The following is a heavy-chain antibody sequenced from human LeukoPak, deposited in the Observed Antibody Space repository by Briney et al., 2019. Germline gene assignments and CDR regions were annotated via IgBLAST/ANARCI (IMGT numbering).Heavy chain of an antibody. D-gene: IGHD3-10*01. CDR3: VGGRYYYYGSGSYPKYYYYYGMDA. J-gene: IGHJ6*02. CDR2: INHSGST. Sequence: PGGSLRLSCAASGFTFGSYAMSWVRQPPGKGLEWIGEINHSGSTNYNPSLKGRVTISVDTSKNQFSLKLSSVTAADTAVYYCVGGRYYYYGSGSYPKYYYYYGMDAWGQGTTVTVSS. V-gene: IGHV4-34*01. CDR1: GFTFGSYA.